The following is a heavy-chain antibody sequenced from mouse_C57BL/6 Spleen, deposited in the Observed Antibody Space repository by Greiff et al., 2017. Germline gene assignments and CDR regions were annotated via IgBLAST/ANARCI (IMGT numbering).Heavy chain of an antibody. Sequence: EVQLVQSGGDLVKPGGSLKLSCEASGFTFSSYGMSWVRQTPDQRLEWVATISSGGSYTYYPDSVKGRFTISRDNAKNTLYLQMSSLKSEDSAVYYWARPWTGFGYWGQGPTLTVAS. CDR2: ISSGGSYT. V-gene: IGHV5-6*01. CDR3: ARPWTGFGY. J-gene: IGHJ2*01. CDR1: GFTFSSYG.